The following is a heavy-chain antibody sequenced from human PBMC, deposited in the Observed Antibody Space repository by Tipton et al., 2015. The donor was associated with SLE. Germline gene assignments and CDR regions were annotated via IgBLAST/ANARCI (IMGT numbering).Heavy chain of an antibody. D-gene: IGHD3-9*01. V-gene: IGHV4-39*07. CDR1: GGPISSTSYY. CDR2: MYYSGTT. J-gene: IGHJ3*02. Sequence: TLSLTCNVSGGPISSTSYYWAWLRQPPGKGLEWIGSMYYSGTTYYNPSLKSRVTISVDTSKNQFSLKLSSVTAADTAVYNCASGILTGNAAFDIWGPGTMVTVS. CDR3: ASGILTGNAAFDI.